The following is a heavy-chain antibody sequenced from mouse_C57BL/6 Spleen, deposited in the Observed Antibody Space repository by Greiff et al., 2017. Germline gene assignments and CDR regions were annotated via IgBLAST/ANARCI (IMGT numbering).Heavy chain of an antibody. D-gene: IGHD1-1*01. J-gene: IGHJ4*01. CDR1: GYTFTDYE. V-gene: IGHV1-15*01. CDR3: TMDSVYYYGSSRLAMDY. CDR2: IDPETGGT. Sequence: QVQLKQSGAELVRPGASVTLSCKASGYTFTDYEMHWVKQTPVHGLEWIGAIDPETGGTAYNQKFKGKAILTADKSSSTAYMELRSLTSEDSAVYYCTMDSVYYYGSSRLAMDYWGQGTSVTVSS.